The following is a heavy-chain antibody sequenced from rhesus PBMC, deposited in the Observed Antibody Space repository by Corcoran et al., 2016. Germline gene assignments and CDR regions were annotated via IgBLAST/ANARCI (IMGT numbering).Heavy chain of an antibody. D-gene: IGHD2-21*01. CDR2: ISGTSYNS. CDR1: GVSISNHW. V-gene: IGHV4-80*01. Sequence: QVQLQESGPGLVKPSETLLLTCAVSGVSISNHWWSWIRQPPGKGMEWIGEISGTSYNSYYNSPLMSRVTISKDVSKNQFYLRMASVTAADTAVYYCVKNTGHIGHAYDYWGQGLLVTVTS. J-gene: IGHJ4*01. CDR3: VKNTGHIGHAYDY.